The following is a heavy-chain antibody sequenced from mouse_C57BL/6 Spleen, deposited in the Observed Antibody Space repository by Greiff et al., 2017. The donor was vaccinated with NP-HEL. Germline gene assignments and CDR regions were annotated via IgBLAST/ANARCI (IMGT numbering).Heavy chain of an antibody. D-gene: IGHD2-4*01. CDR3: ARGDYDYFYFDY. J-gene: IGHJ2*01. Sequence: EVQVVESEGGLVQPGSSMKLSCTASGFTISDYYMAWVRQVPEKGLEWVANINSDGSSTYYLDSLTSRFIISRDNAKNSLYLQMSSLKSEDPATYYCARGDYDYFYFDYRGQGTTLPVSS. V-gene: IGHV5-16*01. CDR2: INSDGSST. CDR1: GFTISDYY.